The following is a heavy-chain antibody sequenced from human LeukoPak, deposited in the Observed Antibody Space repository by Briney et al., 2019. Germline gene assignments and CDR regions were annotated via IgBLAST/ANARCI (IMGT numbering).Heavy chain of an antibody. V-gene: IGHV3-23*01. CDR1: GFTFSSYA. CDR3: AKALARGYYGSGNYFYYGMDV. Sequence: GGSLRLSCAASGFTFSSYAMNWVRQAPGKGLEWVSGISDSGGSTHYADSVKGRFTISRDNSKNTLYLQMNSLRAEDTAVYYCAKALARGYYGSGNYFYYGMDVWGQGTTDTVSS. D-gene: IGHD3-10*01. J-gene: IGHJ6*02. CDR2: ISDSGGST.